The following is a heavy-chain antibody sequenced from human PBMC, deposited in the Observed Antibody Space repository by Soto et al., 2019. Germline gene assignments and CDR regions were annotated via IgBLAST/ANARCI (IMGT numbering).Heavy chain of an antibody. Sequence: QVQLVESGGGVVQPGRSLRLSCAASGFTFSSYGMHWVRQAPGKGLEWVAVISYDGSNKYYADSVKGRFTISRDNSKNTLYLQMNSLRAEDTAVYYCAKDPRWGCTNGVCYLDYWGQGNLVTVSS. CDR3: AKDPRWGCTNGVCYLDY. CDR1: GFTFSSYG. J-gene: IGHJ4*02. V-gene: IGHV3-30*18. CDR2: ISYDGSNK. D-gene: IGHD2-8*01.